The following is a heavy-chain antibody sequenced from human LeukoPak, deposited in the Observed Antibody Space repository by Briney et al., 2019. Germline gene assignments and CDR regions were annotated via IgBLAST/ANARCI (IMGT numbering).Heavy chain of an antibody. CDR3: VKDGRRSPPC. Sequence: GGSLRLSCAASGFHFSKYAMSWVRQAPGKGLEWVSGINGGGGSTFYAESVTGRFTISRDNSKNTLFLQMNTLRAEDTAVYYCVKDGRRSPPCWGQGTLVTVSS. D-gene: IGHD2-15*01. V-gene: IGHV3-23*01. CDR2: INGGGGST. J-gene: IGHJ4*02. CDR1: GFHFSKYA.